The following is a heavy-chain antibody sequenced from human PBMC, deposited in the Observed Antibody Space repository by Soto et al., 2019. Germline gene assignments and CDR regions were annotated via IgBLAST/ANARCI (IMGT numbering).Heavy chain of an antibody. J-gene: IGHJ5*02. V-gene: IGHV3-72*01. Sequence: EVQLVESGGGLVQPGGSLRLSCAASGFTFSDHYMDWVRQAPGKGLEWVGRSRNKANSYTTEYAASVRGRFPISRDDSKNSLYLQMNSLKTEDTAVYYCARDLGSWGQGTLVTVSS. CDR1: GFTFSDHY. CDR3: ARDLGS. CDR2: SRNKANSYTT.